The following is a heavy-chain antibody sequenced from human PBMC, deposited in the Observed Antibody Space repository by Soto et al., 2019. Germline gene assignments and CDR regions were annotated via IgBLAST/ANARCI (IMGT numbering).Heavy chain of an antibody. D-gene: IGHD3-10*01. CDR2: INHSGST. Sequence: QVQLQQWGAGLLKPSETLSLTCAVYGGSFSGYYWSWIRQPPGKGLEWIGEINHSGSTNYNPSLKSQVTISVDTSKNQFSLKLSSVTAADTAVYYCARGAREYGYYGSGSHRRYFDYWGQGTLVTVSS. J-gene: IGHJ4*02. CDR1: GGSFSGYY. V-gene: IGHV4-34*01. CDR3: ARGAREYGYYGSGSHRRYFDY.